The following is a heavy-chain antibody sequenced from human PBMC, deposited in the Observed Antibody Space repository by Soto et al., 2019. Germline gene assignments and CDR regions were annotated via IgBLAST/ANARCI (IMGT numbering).Heavy chain of an antibody. CDR2: LYCADDK. V-gene: IGHV2-5*02. Sequence: QITLKESGPTLVKPTQTLTLTCTLTGFSLSTSGVGVGWIRQTPEKALEGLALLYCADDKRYSPSLKSRPTITKDTSKNQVVLTMTNMDTVDTATYYCARYFYESSDYSPWDYGMAVWGQGTTVTFPS. CDR1: GFSLSTSGVG. D-gene: IGHD3-22*01. J-gene: IGHJ6*02. CDR3: ARYFYESSDYSPWDYGMAV.